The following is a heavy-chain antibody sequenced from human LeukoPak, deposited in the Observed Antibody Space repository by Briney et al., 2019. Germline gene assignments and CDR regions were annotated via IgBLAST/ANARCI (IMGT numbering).Heavy chain of an antibody. D-gene: IGHD3-10*01. Sequence: NPGGSLRLSCAASGFTFTNAWMSWIRQAPGKGPEWVGRIKSKTDGETKDYAAPVKGRFTISRDDSKNTLYLQMNSLKTEDTAVYYCTTGAMVRGVIIYFDYWGQGTLVTVSS. CDR1: GFTFTNAW. J-gene: IGHJ4*02. CDR2: IKSKTDGETK. CDR3: TTGAMVRGVIIYFDY. V-gene: IGHV3-15*01.